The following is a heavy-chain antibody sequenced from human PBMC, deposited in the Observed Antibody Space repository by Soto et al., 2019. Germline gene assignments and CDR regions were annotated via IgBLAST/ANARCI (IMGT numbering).Heavy chain of an antibody. CDR1: GGTFSSYA. J-gene: IGHJ4*02. V-gene: IGHV1-18*01. CDR2: ISAYNGNT. Sequence: QVQLVQSGAEVKKPGSSVKVSCKASGGTFSSYAISWVRQAPGQGLEWMGWISAYNGNTSYAQKLQGRVTMTTDTSTSTAYMELRSLRSDDTAVYYCARDGARYCSGGSCLQIDYWGQGTLVTVSS. D-gene: IGHD2-15*01. CDR3: ARDGARYCSGGSCLQIDY.